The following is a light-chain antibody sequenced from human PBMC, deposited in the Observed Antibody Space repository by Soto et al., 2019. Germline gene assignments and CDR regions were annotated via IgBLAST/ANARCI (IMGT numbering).Light chain of an antibody. CDR3: QHYGSSSWT. J-gene: IGKJ1*01. CDR2: GAS. CDR1: QSVSSSY. V-gene: IGKV3-20*01. Sequence: EIVLTQSPGTLSLSPGERVTLSCRASQSVSSSYLAWYQQKLGQAPRLLIYGASTRAAGIPDRFSGGGSGTDFTLTISRLEPEDFAVYCCQHYGSSSWTFGLGTRVQLK.